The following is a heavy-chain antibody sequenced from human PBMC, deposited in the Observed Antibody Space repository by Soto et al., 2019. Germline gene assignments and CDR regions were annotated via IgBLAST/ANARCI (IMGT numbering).Heavy chain of an antibody. D-gene: IGHD3-22*01. CDR2: ISGSGGST. CDR1: GFTFSRYA. J-gene: IGHJ4*02. V-gene: IGHV3-23*01. Sequence: GGSLRLSCAASGFTFSRYAMSWVRQAPGKGLEWVSAISGSGGSTYYADSVKGRFTISRDNSKNTLYLQMNSLRAEDTAVYYCAKDLLLLFYYDSSGPQSPYFDYWGQGTLVTVSS. CDR3: AKDLLLLFYYDSSGPQSPYFDY.